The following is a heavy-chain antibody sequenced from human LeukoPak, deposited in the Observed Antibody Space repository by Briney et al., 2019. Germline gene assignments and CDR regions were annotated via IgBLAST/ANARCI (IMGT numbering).Heavy chain of an antibody. D-gene: IGHD1-26*01. CDR1: GYTFTGYY. J-gene: IGHJ4*02. CDR3: ARDLSGSLNLNDY. Sequence: ASVKVSCKASGYTFTGYYLHWVRQAPGQELEWMGWLSPNSGDTKFAQKFQGRVTMTTDTSTTTAYMELRSLRSDDTAVYYCARDLSGSLNLNDYWGQGTLVTVSS. CDR2: LSPNSGDT. V-gene: IGHV1-2*02.